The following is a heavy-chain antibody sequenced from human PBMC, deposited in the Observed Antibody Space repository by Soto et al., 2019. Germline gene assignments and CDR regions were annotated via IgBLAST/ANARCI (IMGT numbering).Heavy chain of an antibody. CDR2: INSNSGDT. J-gene: IGHJ4*02. CDR3: ARRATERHFDS. Sequence: QVHLVQSGAEVKKPGASVIVSCKASGYTFTDDFIHWVRQAPGQGLEWVGWINSNSGDTCYAQNFQGRVTMTRDTAISTAYMELSSLRSDDTAVYYCARRATERHFDSWGQGTLVTVSS. V-gene: IGHV1-2*02. CDR1: GYTFTDDF. D-gene: IGHD6-25*01.